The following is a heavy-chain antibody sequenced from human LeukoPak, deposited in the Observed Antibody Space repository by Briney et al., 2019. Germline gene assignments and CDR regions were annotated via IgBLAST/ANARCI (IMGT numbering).Heavy chain of an antibody. CDR2: INPNGGHT. D-gene: IGHD2-2*01. J-gene: IGHJ4*02. Sequence: ASVKVSCKTGGFTFIGNYLHWVRRAPGQGLEWMGMINPNGGHTDYAQNFQDRVTMTRDMSTSTVYMELSSLRSEDTAVFYCARSKDNRGYDVRHLDYWGQGTLVTVSS. CDR1: GFTFIGNY. V-gene: IGHV1-46*01. CDR3: ARSKDNRGYDVRHLDY.